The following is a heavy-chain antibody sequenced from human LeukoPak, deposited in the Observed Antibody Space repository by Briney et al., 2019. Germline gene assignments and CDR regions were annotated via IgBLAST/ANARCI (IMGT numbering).Heavy chain of an antibody. CDR1: GYSFTSYW. Sequence: GESLKISCKGSGYSFTSYWIGWVRQMLGKGLEWMGIIYPGDSDTRYSPSFQGQVTISADKSISTAYLLWSSLKASDTAVYYCAKIDRTYCSRSSCYALDYWGQGTLVTVSS. CDR3: AKIDRTYCSRSSCYALDY. V-gene: IGHV5-51*01. CDR2: IYPGDSDT. J-gene: IGHJ4*02. D-gene: IGHD2-2*01.